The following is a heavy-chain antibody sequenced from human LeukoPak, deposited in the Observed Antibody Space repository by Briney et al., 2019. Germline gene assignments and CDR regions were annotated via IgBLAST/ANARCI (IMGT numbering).Heavy chain of an antibody. V-gene: IGHV3-23*01. CDR2: ISDSGGAT. CDR3: AKRDGAFDH. J-gene: IGHJ4*02. CDR1: GFSFSSST. Sequence: PGGSLRLSCAASGFSFSSSTMSWVRQAPGKGLEWVSGISDSGGATSYRDSVKGRFTISRDNSKNTLYLQMNSLRDEDTALYYCAKRDGAFDHWGQGTLVTVSS.